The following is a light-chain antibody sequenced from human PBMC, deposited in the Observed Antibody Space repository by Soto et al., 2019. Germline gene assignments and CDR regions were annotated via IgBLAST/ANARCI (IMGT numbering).Light chain of an antibody. CDR1: QSISIW. V-gene: IGKV1-5*03. Sequence: DLHMTQSPSTLSASVGDRVTITCRASQSISIWLAWYQQKPGKAPNLLIYKTSSLETGVSSRFSGRGSGTEFTLTISSVQSDDFATYYCQHWNDYSWTFGQGTKVEVK. CDR2: KTS. J-gene: IGKJ1*01. CDR3: QHWNDYSWT.